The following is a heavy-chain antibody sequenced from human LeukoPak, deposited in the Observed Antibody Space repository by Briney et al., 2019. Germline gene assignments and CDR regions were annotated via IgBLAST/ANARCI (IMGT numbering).Heavy chain of an antibody. J-gene: IGHJ4*02. CDR2: IYHSGST. CDR3: AREAYSSSWPYYFDY. V-gene: IGHV4-59*01. Sequence: SETLSLTCTVSGGSISSYYWSWIRQPPGKGLEWIGYIYHSGSTNYNPSLKSRVTISVDTSKNQFSLKLSSVTAADTAVYYCAREAYSSSWPYYFDYWGQGTLVTVSS. CDR1: GGSISSYY. D-gene: IGHD6-13*01.